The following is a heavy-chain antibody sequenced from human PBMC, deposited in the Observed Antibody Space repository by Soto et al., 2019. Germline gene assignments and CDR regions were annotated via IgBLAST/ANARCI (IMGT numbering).Heavy chain of an antibody. CDR1: GGSINNHY. D-gene: IGHD7-27*01. J-gene: IGHJ4*02. CDR3: ARANWYSEY. CDR2: IYYSGST. Sequence: QVQLQESGPGLVKPSETLSLTCTVSGGSINNHYWSWIRQPLGKGLELIGYIYYSGSTNYNPSLKSRVTMSVDTSKNQFSLNLTSLTAADTAIYYCARANWYSEYWGQGTLVTVSS. V-gene: IGHV4-59*11.